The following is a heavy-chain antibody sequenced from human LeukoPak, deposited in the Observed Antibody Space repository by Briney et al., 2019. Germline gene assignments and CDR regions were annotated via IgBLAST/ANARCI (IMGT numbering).Heavy chain of an antibody. J-gene: IGHJ6*02. CDR1: GFTFTSSA. CDR3: AAGFRHTSRYDYGDYGDYYYYGMDV. Sequence: GASVKVSCKASGFTFTSSAVQWVRQARGQRLEWIGWIVVGSGNTNYAQKFQERVTITRDMSTSTAYMELSSLRSEDTAVYYCAAGFRHTSRYDYGDYGDYYYYGMDVWGQGTTVTVSS. V-gene: IGHV1-58*01. CDR2: IVVGSGNT. D-gene: IGHD4-17*01.